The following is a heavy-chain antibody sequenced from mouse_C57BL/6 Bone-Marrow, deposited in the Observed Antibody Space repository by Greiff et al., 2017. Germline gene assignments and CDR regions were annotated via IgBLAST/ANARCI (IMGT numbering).Heavy chain of an antibody. J-gene: IGHJ1*03. V-gene: IGHV5-9-1*02. D-gene: IGHD1-1*01. Sequence: EVKLVESGEGLVKPGGSLKLSCAASGFTFSSYAMSWVRQTPEKRLEWVAYISSGGDYIYYADTVTGRFTISRDNARNTLYLQMSILMSEDTAMYYCTRDEDYYGSSYYWYVDVWGTGTTVTVSS. CDR1: GFTFSSYA. CDR2: ISSGGDYI. CDR3: TRDEDYYGSSYYWYVDV.